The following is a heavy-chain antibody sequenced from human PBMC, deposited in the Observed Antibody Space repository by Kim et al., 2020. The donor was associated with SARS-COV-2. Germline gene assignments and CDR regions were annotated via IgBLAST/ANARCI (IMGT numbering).Heavy chain of an antibody. D-gene: IGHD3-22*01. V-gene: IGHV3-23*01. CDR1: GFTFSSYA. CDR3: AKTMYYYDSSGYYIGESLAFEI. Sequence: GGSLRLSCAASGFTFSSYAMSWVRRAPGKGLEWVSAISGSGGSTYYADSVKGRFTISRDNSKNTLYLQMNSLRAEDTAVYYCAKTMYYYDSSGYYIGESLAFEIWGQGTMVTVSS. J-gene: IGHJ3*02. CDR2: ISGSGGST.